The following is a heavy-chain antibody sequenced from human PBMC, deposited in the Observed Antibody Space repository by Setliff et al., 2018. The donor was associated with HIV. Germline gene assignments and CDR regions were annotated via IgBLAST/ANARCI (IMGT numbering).Heavy chain of an antibody. J-gene: IGHJ6*02. CDR2: ISYDGSNK. CDR3: ARSVIGYYYYGMDV. CDR1: GFTFSSYA. Sequence: PGGSLRLSCAASGFTFSSYAMHWVRQAPGKGLEWVAVISYDGSNKYYADSVKGRFTISRDNSKNTLYLQMNSLRAEDTAVYYCARSVIGYYYYGMDVWGQGNRGHRLL. D-gene: IGHD3-10*01. V-gene: IGHV3-30*01.